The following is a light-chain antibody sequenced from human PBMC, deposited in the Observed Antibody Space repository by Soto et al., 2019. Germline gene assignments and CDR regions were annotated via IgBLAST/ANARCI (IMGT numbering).Light chain of an antibody. J-gene: IGKJ1*01. V-gene: IGKV1-5*03. Sequence: DIQMTQSPSTLSASVGDRFTITCRASQSISIWLAWYQQKPGTAPKLLIYKASSLESGVPSRFSGSGSGTEFTLTISSLQPDDFATYYCQQYNSYSPSTFGQGTKVEIK. CDR3: QQYNSYSPST. CDR1: QSISIW. CDR2: KAS.